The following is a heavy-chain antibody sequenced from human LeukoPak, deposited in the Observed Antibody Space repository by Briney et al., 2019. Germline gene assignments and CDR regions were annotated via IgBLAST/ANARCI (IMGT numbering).Heavy chain of an antibody. V-gene: IGHV3-21*01. CDR3: ARDPHCSGGSCYSRVYYFDY. CDR1: GFTFSSYS. J-gene: IGHJ4*02. CDR2: ISSSSSYI. Sequence: GGSLRLSCAASGFTFSSYSMNWVRQAPGKGLEWVSSISSSSSYIYYADSVKGRFTISRDNAKNSLYLQMNSLRAEDTAVYYCARDPHCSGGSCYSRVYYFDYWDQGTLVTVSS. D-gene: IGHD2-15*01.